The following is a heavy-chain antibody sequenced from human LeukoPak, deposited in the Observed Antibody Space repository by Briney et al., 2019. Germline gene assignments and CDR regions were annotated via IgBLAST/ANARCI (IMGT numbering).Heavy chain of an antibody. Sequence: PGGSQRLSCAASGFTVSSNYMSWVRQAPGKGLEWVSVIYSGGSTYYADSVKGRFTISRDNSKNTLYLQMNSLRAEDTAVYYCAREFRSRHYDSSSVFDYWGQGTLVTVSS. CDR2: IYSGGST. CDR3: AREFRSRHYDSSSVFDY. J-gene: IGHJ4*02. D-gene: IGHD3-22*01. CDR1: GFTVSSNY. V-gene: IGHV3-66*01.